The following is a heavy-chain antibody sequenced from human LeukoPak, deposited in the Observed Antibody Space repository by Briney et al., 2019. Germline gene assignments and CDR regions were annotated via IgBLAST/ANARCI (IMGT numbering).Heavy chain of an antibody. J-gene: IGHJ4*02. CDR1: GFTFTNYA. D-gene: IGHD5-12*01. V-gene: IGHV3-23*01. Sequence: GGSLRLSCAASGFTFTNYAMSWVRQAPGEGLEWVSAISASGGTIYYADSVKGRFTISRDNSKNTLYLQMNSLRAEDTAVYYCAKEEGYDFAFFDYWGQGILVTVSS. CDR3: AKEEGYDFAFFDY. CDR2: ISASGGTI.